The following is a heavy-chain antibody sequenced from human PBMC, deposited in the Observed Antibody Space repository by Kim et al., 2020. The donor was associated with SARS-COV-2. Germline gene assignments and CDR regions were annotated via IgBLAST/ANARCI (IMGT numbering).Heavy chain of an antibody. Sequence: GGSLRLSCAASGFTFSSYAMHWVRQAPGKGLEWVAVISYDGSNKYYADSVKGRFTISRDNSKNTLYLQMNSLRAEDTAVYYCARDIEYSSSGGCWGQGTLVTVSS. CDR3: ARDIEYSSSGGC. J-gene: IGHJ4*02. V-gene: IGHV3-30-3*01. CDR2: ISYDGSNK. CDR1: GFTFSSYA. D-gene: IGHD6-6*01.